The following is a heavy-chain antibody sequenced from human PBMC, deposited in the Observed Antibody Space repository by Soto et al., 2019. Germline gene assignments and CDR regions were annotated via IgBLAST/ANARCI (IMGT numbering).Heavy chain of an antibody. J-gene: IGHJ4*02. CDR2: ISYDGSNK. CDR1: GFTFSSYA. CDR3: ARGVRGPPGGDMVRGVLNY. Sequence: QVQLVESGGGVVQPGRSLRLSCAASGFTFSSYAMHWVRQAPGKGLEWVAVISYDGSNKYYADSVKGRFTISRDNSKNTRYLQRNSVRAEDTDVYYCARGVRGPPGGDMVRGVLNYWGQGTLVTVSS. V-gene: IGHV3-30-3*01. D-gene: IGHD3-10*01.